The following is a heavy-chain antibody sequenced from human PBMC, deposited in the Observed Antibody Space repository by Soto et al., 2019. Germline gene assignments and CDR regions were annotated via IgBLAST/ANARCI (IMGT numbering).Heavy chain of an antibody. V-gene: IGHV1-46*03. Sequence: ASAEISCTASGYSLSSSDMAWVRKAPGQGLEWMGIINPSGGSTSYAQKFQGRVTMTRDTSTSTVYMELSSLRSEDTAVYYCARGGSGSHYYYYYGMDVWGQGTTVTVSS. CDR1: GYSLSSSD. D-gene: IGHD1-26*01. CDR3: ARGGSGSHYYYYYGMDV. CDR2: INPSGGST. J-gene: IGHJ6*02.